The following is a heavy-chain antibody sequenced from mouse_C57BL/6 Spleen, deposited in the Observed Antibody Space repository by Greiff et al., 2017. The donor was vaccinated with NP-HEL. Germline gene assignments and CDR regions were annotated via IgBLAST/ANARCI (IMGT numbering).Heavy chain of an antibody. Sequence: QVQLQQSGAELVRPGASVTLSCKASGYTFTDYEMHWVKQTPVHGLEWIGAIDPETGGTASNQKFKGKAILTADKSSSTAYMELRSLTSEDSAVYYGTRERYDYDEGWFAYWGQGTLVTVSA. CDR1: GYTFTDYE. V-gene: IGHV1-15*01. CDR2: IDPETGGT. J-gene: IGHJ3*01. CDR3: TRERYDYDEGWFAY. D-gene: IGHD2-4*01.